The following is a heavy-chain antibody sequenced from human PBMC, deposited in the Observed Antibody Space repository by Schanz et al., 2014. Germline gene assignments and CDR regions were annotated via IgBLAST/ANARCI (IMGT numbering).Heavy chain of an antibody. D-gene: IGHD3-22*01. V-gene: IGHV3-23*01. CDR3: AKDPSHGDYDYYFDY. CDR1: GFTFSTYA. Sequence: EVHLLDSGGGLVQPGGSLRLSCAASGFTFSTYAMSWVRQAPGKGLEWVSAISGSGGSTYYADSVKGRFTISRDNSKNTLYLQMNSLRAEDTAVYYCAKDPSHGDYDYYFDYWGQGTLVTVSS. CDR2: ISGSGGST. J-gene: IGHJ4*02.